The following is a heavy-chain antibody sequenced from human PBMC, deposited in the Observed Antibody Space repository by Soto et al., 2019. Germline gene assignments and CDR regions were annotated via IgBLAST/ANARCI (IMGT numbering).Heavy chain of an antibody. Sequence: EVQLVESGGGLVQPGGSLRLSCAASGFTFSSYWMSWVRQAPGKGLEWVANIKQDGSEKYYVDSVKGRFTISRDNAKNSLYLQMNSLRAEDTAVYYCARDGGSGSYWYYYYYGMDVWGQGTTVTVSS. V-gene: IGHV3-7*03. CDR3: ARDGGSGSYWYYYYYGMDV. CDR2: IKQDGSEK. CDR1: GFTFSSYW. D-gene: IGHD3-10*01. J-gene: IGHJ6*02.